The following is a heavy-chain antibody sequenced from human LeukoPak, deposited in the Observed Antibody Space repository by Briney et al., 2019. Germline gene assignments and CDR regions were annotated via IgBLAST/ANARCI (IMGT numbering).Heavy chain of an antibody. V-gene: IGHV4-34*01. J-gene: IGHJ5*02. CDR2: INHSGST. CDR3: ARATDIVLMVYAHNYGGNSGVWFDP. D-gene: IGHD2-8*01. Sequence: SETLSPTCAVYGGSFSGYYWSWIRQPPGKGLEWIGEINHSGSTNYNPSLKSRVTISVDTSKNQFSLKLSSVTAADTAVYYCARATDIVLMVYAHNYGGNSGVWFDPWGQGTLVTVSS. CDR1: GGSFSGYY.